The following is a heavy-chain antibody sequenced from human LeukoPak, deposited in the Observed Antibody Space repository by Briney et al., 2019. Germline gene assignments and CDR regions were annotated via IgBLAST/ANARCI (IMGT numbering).Heavy chain of an antibody. D-gene: IGHD1-14*01. V-gene: IGHV3-7*01. J-gene: IGHJ4*02. Sequence: AGGSLRLSCAASGFTFSSYGMHWVRQAPGKGLEWVANIKQDGSEKYYVDSVKGRFTISRDNAKNSLYLQVNSLRAEDTAVYYCARNQRRLDYWGQGTLVTVSS. CDR1: GFTFSSYG. CDR2: IKQDGSEK. CDR3: ARNQRRLDY.